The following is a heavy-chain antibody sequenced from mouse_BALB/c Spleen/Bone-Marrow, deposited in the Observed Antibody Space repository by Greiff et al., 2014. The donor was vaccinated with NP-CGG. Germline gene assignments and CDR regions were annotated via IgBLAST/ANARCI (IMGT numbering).Heavy chain of an antibody. Sequence: VQLKESGGGLVQPGGSLKLSCATSGFTFSDYYMYWVRQTPEKRLEWVAYITKGGGSTHYPDIVKGRFTISRDNAKNTLCLQMSRLKSEDTAMYYCARQLAYAMDYWGQGTSVTVSS. V-gene: IGHV5-12*02. CDR1: GFTFSDYY. CDR3: ARQLAYAMDY. D-gene: IGHD4-1*01. J-gene: IGHJ4*01. CDR2: ITKGGGST.